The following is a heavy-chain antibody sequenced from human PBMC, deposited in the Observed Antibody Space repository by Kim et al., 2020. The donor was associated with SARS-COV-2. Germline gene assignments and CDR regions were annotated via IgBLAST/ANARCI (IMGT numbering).Heavy chain of an antibody. V-gene: IGHV3-33*01. CDR2: ICSDGSNK. Sequence: GGSLRLSCAASGFTFGSNCMHWVRQAPGKGLEWVAFICSDGSNKYYADSVKGRFTISRDNSKNTLYLQMNSLRAEDTAVYYCARRSKGGPGVFDARDVWGQATTVTV. CDR1: GFTFGSNC. J-gene: IGHJ6*02. CDR3: ARRSKGGPGVFDARDV. D-gene: IGHD2-8*01.